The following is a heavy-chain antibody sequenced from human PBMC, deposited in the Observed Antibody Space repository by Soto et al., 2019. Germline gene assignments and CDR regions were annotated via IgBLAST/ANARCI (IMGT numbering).Heavy chain of an antibody. D-gene: IGHD6-19*01. CDR1: GGTFSSYA. V-gene: IGHV1-69*06. CDR3: AREGQGIAVAGNFDY. J-gene: IGHJ4*02. CDR2: IIPIFGTA. Sequence: QVQLVQSGAEVKKPGSSVKVSCKASGGTFSSYAISWVRQAPGQGLEWMGGIIPIFGTANYAQKFQGRVTITADKSTSTAYRELSSLRSEDTAVYYCAREGQGIAVAGNFDYWGQGTLVTVSS.